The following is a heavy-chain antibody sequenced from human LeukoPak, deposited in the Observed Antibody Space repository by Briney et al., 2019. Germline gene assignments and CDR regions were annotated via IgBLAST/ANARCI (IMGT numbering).Heavy chain of an antibody. V-gene: IGHV4-4*07. CDR3: AREGDS. J-gene: IGHJ5*01. Sequence: PSETPSLTCSVSGGSIGTYYWSWIRQPAGKRLEWIGRVSTTGSTKYNPSFKSRVTMSLDTSKNQFSLNLNSVTAADTAVYYCAREGDSWGQGTLVTVSS. CDR1: GGSIGTYY. CDR2: VSTTGST.